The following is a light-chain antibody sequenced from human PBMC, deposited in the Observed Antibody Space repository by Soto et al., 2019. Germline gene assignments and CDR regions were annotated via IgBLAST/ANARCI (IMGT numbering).Light chain of an antibody. CDR3: QQSYSLMT. V-gene: IGKV1-39*01. CDR1: LNINSY. J-gene: IGKJ4*01. Sequence: DIPMTQSPSSLSASVGDRVTITCRASLNINSYLNWYQQKPGKAPKLLIYAASTLQSGVPSRFSGSGSGTDFTLTINSLQPEDFATYYCQQSYSLMTFGGGTKVEIK. CDR2: AAS.